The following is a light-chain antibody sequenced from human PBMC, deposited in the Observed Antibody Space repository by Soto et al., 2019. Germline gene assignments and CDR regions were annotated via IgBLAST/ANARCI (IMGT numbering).Light chain of an antibody. CDR2: WAS. Sequence: DIVMTQSPDSLGVSLGERATINCKSSQSVLSSSNNKNYLAWYQQKPGQPPKLLVYWASTRESGVPDRFSGSGSGTDFTLTISSLQAEDVAVYYCQQYYSIPFSFGPGTKVDIK. V-gene: IGKV4-1*01. J-gene: IGKJ3*01. CDR3: QQYYSIPFS. CDR1: QSVLSSSNNKNY.